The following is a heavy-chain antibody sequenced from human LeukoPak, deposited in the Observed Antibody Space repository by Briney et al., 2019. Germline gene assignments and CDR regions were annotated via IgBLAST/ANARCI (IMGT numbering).Heavy chain of an antibody. V-gene: IGHV3-64*01. CDR1: GFTFSSYA. Sequence: QPGGSLRLSCAASGFTFSSYAMHWVRQAPGKGLEYVSAISSNGGSTYYANSVKGRFTISRDNSKNTLYLQMGSLRAEDMAVYYCAREWDVFLFDYWGQGTLVTVSS. J-gene: IGHJ4*02. CDR2: ISSNGGST. D-gene: IGHD1-26*01. CDR3: AREWDVFLFDY.